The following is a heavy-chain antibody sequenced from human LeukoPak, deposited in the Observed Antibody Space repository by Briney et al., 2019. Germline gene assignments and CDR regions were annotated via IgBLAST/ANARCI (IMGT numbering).Heavy chain of an antibody. CDR1: GGSISSYY. J-gene: IGHJ6*03. Sequence: SETLSLTCTVSGGSISSYYWSWIRQPAGKGLEWIGRIYTSGSTNYNPSLKSRVTISVDTPKNQFSLKLSSVTAADTAVYYCARSDWLSGYMDVWGKGTTVTISS. V-gene: IGHV4-4*07. CDR3: ARSDWLSGYMDV. CDR2: IYTSGST. D-gene: IGHD3-9*01.